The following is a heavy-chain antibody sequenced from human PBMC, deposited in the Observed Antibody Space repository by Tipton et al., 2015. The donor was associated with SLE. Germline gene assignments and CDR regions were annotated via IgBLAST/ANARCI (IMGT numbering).Heavy chain of an antibody. CDR3: VKAFPYDSANN. V-gene: IGHV3-7*01. Sequence: SLRLSCAASGFPFNAHWMYWVRQTPGKGLEWVANINQDGSNLAYVDSVRGRFSISRDNAQNSLILQMNGLRADDTAVYYCVKAFPYDSANNWGQGTLVTVSS. D-gene: IGHD5-12*01. CDR1: GFPFNAHW. J-gene: IGHJ4*02. CDR2: INQDGSNL.